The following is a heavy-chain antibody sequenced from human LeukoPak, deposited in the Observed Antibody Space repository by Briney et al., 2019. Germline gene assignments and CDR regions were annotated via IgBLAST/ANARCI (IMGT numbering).Heavy chain of an antibody. Sequence: KASQTLSLTCAVSGCSISSSNWWRRVRQPPGKGLGGIGEIYHSGSTNYNPSLKSQVTISVDKSKNQFSLKLSSVTAADTAVYYCAKDRGKQHLFDYWGQGTLVTVSS. J-gene: IGHJ4*02. D-gene: IGHD6-13*01. CDR1: GCSISSSNW. CDR3: AKDRGKQHLFDY. V-gene: IGHV4-4*02. CDR2: IYHSGST.